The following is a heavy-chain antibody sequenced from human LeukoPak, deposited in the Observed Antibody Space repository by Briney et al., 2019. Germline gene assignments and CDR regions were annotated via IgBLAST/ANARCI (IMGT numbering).Heavy chain of an antibody. Sequence: PSQTLSLTCTVSGGSITSYYWSWIRQPPGKGLEWIGYIYYSGSTNYNPYLKSRVTISVETSKNQFSLKLTSVTAADTAVYYCARLNEYCSGGSCYAYDFWGQGTLVTVSS. D-gene: IGHD2-15*01. J-gene: IGHJ4*02. V-gene: IGHV4-59*01. CDR2: IYYSGST. CDR1: GGSITSYY. CDR3: ARLNEYCSGGSCYAYDF.